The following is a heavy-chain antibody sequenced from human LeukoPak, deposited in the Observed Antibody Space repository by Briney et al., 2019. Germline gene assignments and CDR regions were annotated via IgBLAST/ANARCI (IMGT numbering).Heavy chain of an antibody. Sequence: WETLSLTCNVSGGSISSNTYFWGWIRRPPGKGLEWIGSIRYSGSTCYNPSLKSRVTISVDTSKNQFSLNLSSLTAAHTAVYYCATSDTVSTYNWFDPWGQGTLVTVS. CDR1: GGSISSNTYF. V-gene: IGHV4-39*01. D-gene: IGHD5/OR15-5a*01. CDR2: IRYSGST. J-gene: IGHJ5*02. CDR3: ATSDTVSTYNWFDP.